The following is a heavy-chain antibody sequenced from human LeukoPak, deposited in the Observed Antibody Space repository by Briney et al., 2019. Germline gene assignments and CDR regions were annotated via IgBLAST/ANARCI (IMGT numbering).Heavy chain of an antibody. J-gene: IGHJ4*02. D-gene: IGHD2-2*01. CDR3: ARDHAGANDY. CDR1: GFTFSDYY. Sequence: GGSLRLSCAASGFTFSDYYMSWVRQAPGQGLEWVSVIYSGGSTYYADSVKGRFTISRDNSKNTLYLQMNSLRAEDTAVYYCARDHAGANDYWGQGTLVTVSS. CDR2: IYSGGST. V-gene: IGHV3-53*01.